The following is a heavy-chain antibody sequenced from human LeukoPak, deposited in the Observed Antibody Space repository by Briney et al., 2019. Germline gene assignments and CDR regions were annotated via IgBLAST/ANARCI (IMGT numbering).Heavy chain of an antibody. CDR1: GYTFTSHY. D-gene: IGHD3-3*01. CDR2: INPSGGST. CDR3: ARSVPGPYDFWSGYYRRGFSFDY. J-gene: IGHJ4*02. Sequence: ASVKVSCKASGYTFTSHYMHWVRQAPGQGLEWMGIINPSGGSTNYAQKFQGRVTMTRDMSTSTVYMELSSLRSEDTAVYYCARSVPGPYDFWSGYYRRGFSFDYWGQGTLVTVSS. V-gene: IGHV1-46*01.